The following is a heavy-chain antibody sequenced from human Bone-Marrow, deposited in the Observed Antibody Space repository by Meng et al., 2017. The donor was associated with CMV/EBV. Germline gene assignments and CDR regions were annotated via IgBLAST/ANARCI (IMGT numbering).Heavy chain of an antibody. D-gene: IGHD3-22*01. Sequence: SETLSLTCTVSGYSISSGYYCGWIRQPPGKGLEWIGSIYHSGSTYYNPSLKSRVTISVDTSKNQFSLKLSSVTAADTAVYYCARDTGYYDSSRAFDPWGQGTLVTVSS. CDR2: IYHSGST. V-gene: IGHV4-38-2*02. CDR3: ARDTGYYDSSRAFDP. CDR1: GYSISSGYY. J-gene: IGHJ5*02.